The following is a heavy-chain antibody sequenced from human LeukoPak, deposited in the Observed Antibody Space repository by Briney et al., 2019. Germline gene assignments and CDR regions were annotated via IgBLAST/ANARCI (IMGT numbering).Heavy chain of an antibody. CDR3: ARGRRYFDWLSREAAYYFDY. D-gene: IGHD3-9*01. Sequence: PVASVKVSCKASGGTFSSYAISWVRQAPGQGLEWMGGIIPIFGTANYAQKFQGRVTITADESTSTAYMELSSLRSEDTAVYYCARGRRYFDWLSREAAYYFDYWGQGTLVTVSS. CDR2: IIPIFGTA. CDR1: GGTFSSYA. V-gene: IGHV1-69*13. J-gene: IGHJ4*02.